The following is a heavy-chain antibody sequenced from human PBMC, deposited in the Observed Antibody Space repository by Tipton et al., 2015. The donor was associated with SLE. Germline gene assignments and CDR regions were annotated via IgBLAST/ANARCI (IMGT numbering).Heavy chain of an antibody. CDR3: AREKHFDY. J-gene: IGHJ4*02. CDR2: IYSGGST. Sequence: SLRLSCAASGFTVSSNYMSWVRQAPGKGLEWVSVIYSGGSTYYADSVKGRFTISRDNSKNSLYLQMNSLRAEDTAVYYCAREKHFDYWGQGTLVTVSS. CDR1: GFTVSSNY. V-gene: IGHV3-53*01.